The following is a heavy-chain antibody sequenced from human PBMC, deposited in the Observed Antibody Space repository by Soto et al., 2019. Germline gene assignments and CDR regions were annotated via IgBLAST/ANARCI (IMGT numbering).Heavy chain of an antibody. CDR2: INAGNGNT. J-gene: IGHJ4*02. V-gene: IGHV1-3*01. Sequence: QVQLVQSGAEVKKPGASVKVSCKASGYTFTSYAMHWVRQAPGQRLEWMGWINAGNGNTKYSQKFQGRVTITRDTFASTAYMELSSLRPEDTAVYYCARTYCGGDCYFDFDYWGQGTLVTVSS. D-gene: IGHD2-21*02. CDR3: ARTYCGGDCYFDFDY. CDR1: GYTFTSYA.